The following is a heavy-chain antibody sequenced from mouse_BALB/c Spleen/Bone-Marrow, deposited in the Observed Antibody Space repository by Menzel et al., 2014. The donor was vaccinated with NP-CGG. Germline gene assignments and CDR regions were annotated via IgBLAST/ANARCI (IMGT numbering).Heavy chain of an antibody. D-gene: IGHD4-1*01. Sequence: EVQVVESGGGLVQPGGSLKLSCAASGFTFSSYGMSWVRQTPDKRLELVATINSNGGSTYYPDSVKGRFTISRDNAKNTLYLQMSSLKSEDTAMYYCARGLGFFDYWGQGTTLTVSS. J-gene: IGHJ2*01. CDR1: GFTFSSYG. CDR3: ARGLGFFDY. CDR2: INSNGGST. V-gene: IGHV5-6-3*01.